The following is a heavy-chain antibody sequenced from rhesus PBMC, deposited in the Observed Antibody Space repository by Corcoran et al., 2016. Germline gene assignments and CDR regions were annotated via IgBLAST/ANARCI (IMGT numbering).Heavy chain of an antibody. Sequence: EVQLVESGGGLAKPGGSLRLSCAASGFTFSSYWMNWVRPAPGKGLEWVSALNSGGGNTYYADSVKGRFTISRDNSKNTLSLQMNSLRAEDTAVYYCANGAFKGNWNYPNFDYWGQGVLVTVSS. CDR2: LNSGGGNT. D-gene: IGHD1-26*01. CDR1: GFTFSSYW. V-gene: IGHV3S25*01. CDR3: ANGAFKGNWNYPNFDY. J-gene: IGHJ4*01.